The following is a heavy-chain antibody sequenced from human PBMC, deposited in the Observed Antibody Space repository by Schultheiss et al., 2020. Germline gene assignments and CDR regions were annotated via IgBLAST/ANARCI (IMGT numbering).Heavy chain of an antibody. CDR1: GFTFSSYS. Sequence: GGSLRLSCAASGFTFSSYSMNWVRQAPGKGLEWVSSISSSSSYIYYADSVKGRFTISRDNAKNSLYLQMNSLRDEDTAVYYCARDSSSSTSFPGYYGMDVWGQGTTVTVSS. CDR2: ISSSSSYI. J-gene: IGHJ6*02. CDR3: ARDSSSSTSFPGYYGMDV. V-gene: IGHV3-21*01. D-gene: IGHD2-2*01.